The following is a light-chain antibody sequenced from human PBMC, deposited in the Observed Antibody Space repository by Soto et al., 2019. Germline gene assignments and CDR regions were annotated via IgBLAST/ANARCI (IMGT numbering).Light chain of an antibody. CDR2: DAS. Sequence: EIVMTQSPATLSVSPGERPTLSCRASQSISSDLAWYQQKPGQAPRLLIYDASTRATGIPARFSGSGSGTEFTLTISSLQSEDFAVYYCQQRSNWRGTFGGGTKVDIK. V-gene: IGKV3-15*01. CDR1: QSISSD. CDR3: QQRSNWRGT. J-gene: IGKJ4*01.